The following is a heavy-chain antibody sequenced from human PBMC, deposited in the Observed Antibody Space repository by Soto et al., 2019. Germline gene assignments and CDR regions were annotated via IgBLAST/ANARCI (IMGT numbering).Heavy chain of an antibody. J-gene: IGHJ6*02. Sequence: SETLSLTCSVSGVSISSGGYYWSWIRQHPGKGLEWIGYIYYSGTTYYNPSLKSRATISVDTSKSQFSLKLSSVTAADTAVYYCARGFSGSRPGDYYYYVMDAWGQGTTVTVSS. V-gene: IGHV4-31*03. CDR3: ARGFSGSRPGDYYYYVMDA. D-gene: IGHD3-10*01. CDR2: IYYSGTT. CDR1: GVSISSGGYY.